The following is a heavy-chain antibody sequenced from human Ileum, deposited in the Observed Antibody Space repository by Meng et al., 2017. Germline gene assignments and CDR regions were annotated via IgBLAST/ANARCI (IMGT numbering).Heavy chain of an antibody. J-gene: IGHJ4*02. CDR2: ISHSGSA. CDR1: SGSISSNTY. Sequence: QGRRQGPGPGLVRPSGTPSLTCAVSSGSISSNTYWSWFRQPPGKGLEWIGQISHSGSAYYNPSLKSRVTMSVDKSKSQFSLMLTSVTAADTAIYYCARHGGYSQDFWGQGTLVTVSS. CDR3: ARHGGYSQDF. D-gene: IGHD4-23*01. V-gene: IGHV4-4*02.